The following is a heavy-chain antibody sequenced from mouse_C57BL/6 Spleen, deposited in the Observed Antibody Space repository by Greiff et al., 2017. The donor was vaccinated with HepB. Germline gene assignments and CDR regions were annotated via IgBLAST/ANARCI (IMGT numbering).Heavy chain of an antibody. V-gene: IGHV1-55*01. CDR3: ATYYYGSPDWYFDV. CDR2: IYPGSGST. Sequence: VQLQQPGAELVKPGASVKMSCKASGYTFTSYWITWVKQRPGQGLEWIGDIYPGSGSTNYNEKFKSKATLTVDTSSSTAYMQLSSLTSEDSAVYYCATYYYGSPDWYFDVWGTGTTVTVSS. CDR1: GYTFTSYW. J-gene: IGHJ1*03. D-gene: IGHD1-1*01.